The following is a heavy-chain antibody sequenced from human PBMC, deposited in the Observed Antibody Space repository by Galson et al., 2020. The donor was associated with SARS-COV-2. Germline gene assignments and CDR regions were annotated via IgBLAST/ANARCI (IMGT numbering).Heavy chain of an antibody. V-gene: IGHV3-9*01. CDR1: GFTFDDYA. CDR2: ISWNSGSI. Sequence: SLKISCAASGFTFDDYAMHWVRQAPGKGLEWVSGISWNSGSIGYADSVKGRFTISRDNAKNSLYLQMNSLRAEDTALYYCAKDMTVAAPYYYYYGMDVWGQGTTVTVSS. CDR3: AKDMTVAAPYYYYYGMDV. D-gene: IGHD6-19*01. J-gene: IGHJ6*02.